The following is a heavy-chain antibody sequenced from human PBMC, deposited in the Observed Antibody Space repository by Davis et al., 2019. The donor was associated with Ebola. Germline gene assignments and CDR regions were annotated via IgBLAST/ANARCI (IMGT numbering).Heavy chain of an antibody. J-gene: IGHJ4*02. Sequence: PGGSLRLSCVASGFTFSSYWMSWVRQAPGKGLEWVANIKQDGSEKYYVDSVKGRFTISRDNAKNSLYLQMNSLRAEDTAVYYCARGEVVFDYWGQGTLVTVSS. CDR1: GFTFSSYW. D-gene: IGHD2-15*01. CDR3: ARGEVVFDY. V-gene: IGHV3-7*01. CDR2: IKQDGSEK.